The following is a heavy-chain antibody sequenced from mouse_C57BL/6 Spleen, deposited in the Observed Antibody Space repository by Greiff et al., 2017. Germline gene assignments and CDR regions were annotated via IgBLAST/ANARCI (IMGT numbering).Heavy chain of an antibody. CDR3: ARILLYYCGSGYWYFDV. CDR2: IRNKANGYTT. Sequence: EVMLVESGGGLVQPGGSLSLSCAASGFTFTDYYMSWVRQPPGKALEWLGFIRNKANGYTTEYSASVKGRFTISRDNSQSILYLQMNALRAEGSATYYCARILLYYCGSGYWYFDVWGTGTTVTVSS. J-gene: IGHJ1*03. V-gene: IGHV7-3*01. D-gene: IGHD1-1*01. CDR1: GFTFTDYY.